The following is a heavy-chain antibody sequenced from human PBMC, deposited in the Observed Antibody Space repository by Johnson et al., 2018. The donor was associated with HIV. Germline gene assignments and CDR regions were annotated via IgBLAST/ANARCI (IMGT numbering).Heavy chain of an antibody. D-gene: IGHD3-16*02. CDR3: ARGPIADDAFDI. Sequence: QVQLVESGGGVVQPGRSLRLSCAASRFTFSSYAMHWVRQAPGKGLEWVAVILYDGSNKYYADSVKGRFTISRDNSKNTLYLQMNSLRAEDTAVYFCARGPIADDAFDIWGQGTMVTVSS. CDR2: ILYDGSNK. J-gene: IGHJ3*02. CDR1: RFTFSSYA. V-gene: IGHV3-30*04.